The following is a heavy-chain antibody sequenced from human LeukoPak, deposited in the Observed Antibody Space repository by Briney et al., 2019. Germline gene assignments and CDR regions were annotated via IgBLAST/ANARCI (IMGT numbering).Heavy chain of an antibody. CDR1: GYTFTGYY. D-gene: IGHD2-2*01. Sequence: ASVTVSCKASGYTFTGYYMHWVRQAPGQGLEWMGRINPNSGGTNYAQKFQGRVTTTRDTSISTAYMELSRLRSDDTAVYYCVSICSTTSCLLDYWGQGTLVTVSS. CDR2: INPNSGGT. V-gene: IGHV1-2*06. J-gene: IGHJ4*02. CDR3: VSICSTTSCLLDY.